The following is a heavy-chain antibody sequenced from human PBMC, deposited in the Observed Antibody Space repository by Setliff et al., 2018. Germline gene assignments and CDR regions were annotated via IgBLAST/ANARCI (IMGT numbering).Heavy chain of an antibody. CDR1: GFTFSNYA. D-gene: IGHD3-10*01. V-gene: IGHV3-23*01. J-gene: IGHJ5*02. CDR2: ISGSASST. CDR3: AKNGFGVVALGVNNWFDP. Sequence: GGSLRLSCAASGFTFSNYAMGWVRQAPGEGLEWVSSISGSASSTYYADSVKGRFTISRDNSKNTLYLQMNSLRAEDTAVYYCAKNGFGVVALGVNNWFDPWGQGTLVTAPQ.